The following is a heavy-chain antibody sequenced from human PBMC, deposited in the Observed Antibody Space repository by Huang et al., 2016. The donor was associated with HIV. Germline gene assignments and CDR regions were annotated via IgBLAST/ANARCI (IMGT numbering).Heavy chain of an antibody. V-gene: IGHV4-39*01. CDR1: GGPISNSSHY. Sequence: QLQLQESGPGLVKPSETLSLTCTVSGGPISNSSHYWGWIRQPPGKGLEWIGSIDYIGSMHHNPSLKSRVPMSVDASKSQISLNLISVTSADTALYYCVGYCTGGTCFEAFDIWGQGTRVTVSS. CDR3: VGYCTGGTCFEAFDI. J-gene: IGHJ3*02. CDR2: IDYIGSM. D-gene: IGHD2-8*02.